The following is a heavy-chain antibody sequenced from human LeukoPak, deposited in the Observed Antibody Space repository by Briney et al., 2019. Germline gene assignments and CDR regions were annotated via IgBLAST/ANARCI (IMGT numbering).Heavy chain of an antibody. CDR2: IYYSGST. Sequence: SETLSLTCTVSGGSISSSSYYWGWIHQPPGKWLEWIGSIYYSGSTYYNPSLKSRVTISVDTSKNQFSLKLSSVTAADTAVYYCARHQGNYYDSSGYYGFDYWGQGTLVTVSS. V-gene: IGHV4-39*01. D-gene: IGHD3-22*01. CDR1: GGSISSSSYY. J-gene: IGHJ4*02. CDR3: ARHQGNYYDSSGYYGFDY.